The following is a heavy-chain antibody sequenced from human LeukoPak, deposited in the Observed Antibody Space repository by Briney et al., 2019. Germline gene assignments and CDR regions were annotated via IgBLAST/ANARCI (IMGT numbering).Heavy chain of an antibody. CDR3: ARTYYYGSSEKNRFDP. J-gene: IGHJ5*02. V-gene: IGHV4-38-2*01. CDR1: GHSISSGSY. D-gene: IGHD3-10*01. CDR2: MYHSGST. Sequence: SETLSLTCAVSGHSISSGSYWGWIRQPPGKGLEWIGSMYHSGSTFYNPSLMSRVTISVDTSNNQFSLKLSSVTAADTAVYYCARTYYYGSSEKNRFDPWGQGTLVTVSS.